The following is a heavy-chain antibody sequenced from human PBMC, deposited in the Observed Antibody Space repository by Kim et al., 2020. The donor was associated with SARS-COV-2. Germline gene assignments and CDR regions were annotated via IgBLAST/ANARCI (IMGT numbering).Heavy chain of an antibody. Sequence: ASVKVSCKASGYTFTSYGISWVRQAPGQGLEWMGWISAYNGNTNYAQKLQGRVTMTTDTSTSTAYMELRSLRSDDTAVYYCARGGALRIVAIAVAGKWDYFDYWGQGTLVTVSS. V-gene: IGHV1-18*01. CDR2: ISAYNGNT. CDR1: GYTFTSYG. J-gene: IGHJ4*02. D-gene: IGHD6-19*01. CDR3: ARGGALRIVAIAVAGKWDYFDY.